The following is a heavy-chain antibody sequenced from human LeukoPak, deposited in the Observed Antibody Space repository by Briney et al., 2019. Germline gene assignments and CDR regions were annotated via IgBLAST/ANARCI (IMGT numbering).Heavy chain of an antibody. CDR1: GFTFSSYA. D-gene: IGHD3-9*01. Sequence: PGGSLRLSCAASGFTFSSYAMSWVRQAPGKGLEWVSSISSSSSYIYYADSVKGRFTISRDNAKNSLYLQMNSLRAEDTAVYYCARAGLRYFDWLPPHYYDYWGQGTLVTVSS. J-gene: IGHJ4*02. CDR2: ISSSSSYI. CDR3: ARAGLRYFDWLPPHYYDY. V-gene: IGHV3-21*01.